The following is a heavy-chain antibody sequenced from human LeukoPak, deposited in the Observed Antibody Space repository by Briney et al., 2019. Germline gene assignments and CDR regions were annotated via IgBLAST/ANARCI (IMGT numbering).Heavy chain of an antibody. CDR2: IYPGDSDT. V-gene: IGHV5-51*01. D-gene: IGHD5-12*01. J-gene: IGHJ6*03. Sequence: GESLKISCKGSGYIFISYWIGWVRQMPGKGLDWMGVIYPGDSDTRYSPSFQGQVTISADKSISTAYPRWSSLEASDTAIYYCARLERRGGHVYYYMDVWGKGTTVTVSS. CDR1: GYIFISYW. CDR3: ARLERRGGHVYYYMDV.